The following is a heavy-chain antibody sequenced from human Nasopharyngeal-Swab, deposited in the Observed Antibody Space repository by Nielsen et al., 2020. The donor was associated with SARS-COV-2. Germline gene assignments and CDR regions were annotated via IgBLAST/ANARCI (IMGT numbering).Heavy chain of an antibody. CDR2: ISAYNGNK. CDR1: AYTFTSYG. J-gene: IGHJ6*02. D-gene: IGHD6-19*01. CDR3: ARDRIAVAGTNYYYYGMDV. V-gene: IGHV1-18*01. Sequence: AEVKVSCKASAYTFTSYGISWVRQDPREGLEGGGWISAYNGNKNYAQKLQGRVTMTTDTSTSTAYMQLRSLRSDDTAVYYCARDRIAVAGTNYYYYGMDVWGQGTTVTVSS.